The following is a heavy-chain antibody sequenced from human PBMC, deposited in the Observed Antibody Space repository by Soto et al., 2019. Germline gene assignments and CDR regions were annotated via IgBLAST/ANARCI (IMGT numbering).Heavy chain of an antibody. D-gene: IGHD3-22*01. CDR3: ASRHYYDSSGYYSFDY. CDR2: IYYSGST. Sequence: KTSETLSLTCTVSGGSISSSSYYWGWIRQPPGKGLEWIGSIYYSGSTYYNPSLKSRVAISVDTSKNQFSLKLSSVTAADTAVYFCASRHYYDSSGYYSFDYWGQGTLVTVSS. V-gene: IGHV4-39*01. CDR1: GGSISSSSYY. J-gene: IGHJ4*02.